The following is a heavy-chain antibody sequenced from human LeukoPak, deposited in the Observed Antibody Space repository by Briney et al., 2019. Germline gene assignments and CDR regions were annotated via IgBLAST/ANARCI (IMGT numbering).Heavy chain of an antibody. CDR2: IKQDGSEK. CDR1: GFTFSSYW. Sequence: GGSLRLSCAASGFTFSSYWMSWARQAPGKGLEWVANIKQDGSEKYYVDSVKGRFTISRDNAKNSLYLQMNSLRAEDTAVYYCARHSYYYGSGSYVEYWGQGTLVTVSS. V-gene: IGHV3-7*03. D-gene: IGHD3-10*01. J-gene: IGHJ4*02. CDR3: ARHSYYYGSGSYVEY.